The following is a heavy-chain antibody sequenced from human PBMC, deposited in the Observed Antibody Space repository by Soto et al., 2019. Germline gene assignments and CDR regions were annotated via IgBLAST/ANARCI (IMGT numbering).Heavy chain of an antibody. CDR2: VHISGHS. J-gene: IGHJ5*01. D-gene: IGHD1-1*01. Sequence: KSSETLSLTCTPSGGSVRAPDWWNWVRQSPDKGLEWIAEVHISGHSNYNPSLRSRVSVSIDSSKNQFYLNLNSVTAADTAIYYCARVRQGCSANNCYFDPWGQGTQVTVS. CDR1: GGSVRAPDW. CDR3: ARVRQGCSANNCYFDP. V-gene: IGHV4-4*02.